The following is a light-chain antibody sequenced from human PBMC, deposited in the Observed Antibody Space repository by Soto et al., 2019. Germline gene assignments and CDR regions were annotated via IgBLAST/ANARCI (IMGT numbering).Light chain of an antibody. V-gene: IGLV1-51*01. Sequence: QSVLTQPPSVSAAPGQKVTISCSGRSSNIGNNYVSWYQHLPGTAPKLLIYDNNKRPSGIPDRFSGSKSGTSATLGITGLQTGDEADYYCGTWDSILSIVVFGGGTKLTVL. CDR1: SSNIGNNY. J-gene: IGLJ2*01. CDR2: DNN. CDR3: GTWDSILSIVV.